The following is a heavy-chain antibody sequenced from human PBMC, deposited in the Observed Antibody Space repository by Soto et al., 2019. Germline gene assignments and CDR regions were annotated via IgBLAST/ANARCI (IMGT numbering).Heavy chain of an antibody. CDR1: GFTFSSYA. D-gene: IGHD2-2*01. CDR3: AKVVIVVVPAAMNYYMDV. J-gene: IGHJ6*03. V-gene: IGHV3-23*01. Sequence: EVQLLESGGGLVQPGGSLRLSCAASGFTFSSYAMSWVRQAPGKGLEWVSAISGSGGSTYYADSVKGRFTISRDNSKNTLYLQMNSLRAEDTAVYYCAKVVIVVVPAAMNYYMDVWGKGTTVTVSS. CDR2: ISGSGGST.